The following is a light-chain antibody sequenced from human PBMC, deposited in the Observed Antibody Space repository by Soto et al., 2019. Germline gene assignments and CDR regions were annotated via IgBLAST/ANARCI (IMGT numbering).Light chain of an antibody. CDR2: AAS. Sequence: DIQMTQSPSSLSASVGDRVTITCRASQNIIFYLNWYQQKIGKPPKLLISAASNLQSGVPSRFSGRGSGTDFTLTISNLQPEDFATYFCQQSYTTPVYSFGQGTKLEIK. J-gene: IGKJ2*01. CDR1: QNIIFY. V-gene: IGKV1-39*01. CDR3: QQSYTTPVYS.